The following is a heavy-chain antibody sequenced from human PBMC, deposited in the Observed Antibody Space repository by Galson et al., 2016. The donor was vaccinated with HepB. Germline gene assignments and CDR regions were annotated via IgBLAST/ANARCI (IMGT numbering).Heavy chain of an antibody. CDR2: IYHSGST. D-gene: IGHD3-16*01. CDR3: ARTCYGFMGHPDD. Sequence: SETLSLTCAVSGASISSSDWWSWVRQPPGKGLEWIGEIYHSGSTNYKPSLKSRVTISVDKSKNQFSLKLSSVTAADTAVYYCARTCYGFMGHPDDWGQGTLVTVSS. J-gene: IGHJ4*02. V-gene: IGHV4-4*02. CDR1: GASISSSDW.